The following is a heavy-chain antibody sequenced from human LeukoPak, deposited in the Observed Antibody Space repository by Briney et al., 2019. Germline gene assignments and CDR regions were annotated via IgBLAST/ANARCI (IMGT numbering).Heavy chain of an antibody. CDR3: GRPTGGGPPGFDFFDI. CDR1: GGSISSGSYY. CDR2: IYYSGST. D-gene: IGHD7-27*01. V-gene: IGHV4-61*01. Sequence: SETLSLTRTVSGGSISSGSYYWSWIRQPPGKGLEWIGYIYYSGSTNYNPSLKSRVTISVDTSKNQFSLKLSSVTAADTAVYYCGRPTGGGPPGFDFFDIGGKGKMVTFS. J-gene: IGHJ3*02.